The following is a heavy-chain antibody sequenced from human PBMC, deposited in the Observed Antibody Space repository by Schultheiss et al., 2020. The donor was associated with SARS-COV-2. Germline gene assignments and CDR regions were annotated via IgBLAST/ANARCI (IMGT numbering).Heavy chain of an antibody. CDR2: ISAYNGNT. J-gene: IGHJ4*02. Sequence: ASVKVSCKASGGTFSSYGISWVRQAPGQGLEWMGWISAYNGNTNYAQKLQGRVTMTTDTSTSTAYMELRSLRSDDTAVYYCARDRGSSWYHYRFDYWGQGTLVTVSS. V-gene: IGHV1-18*01. D-gene: IGHD6-13*01. CDR1: GGTFSSYG. CDR3: ARDRGSSWYHYRFDY.